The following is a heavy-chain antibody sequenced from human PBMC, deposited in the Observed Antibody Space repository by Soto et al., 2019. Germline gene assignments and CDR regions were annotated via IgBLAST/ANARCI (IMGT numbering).Heavy chain of an antibody. CDR3: ARDLPPHSGYASDALDI. J-gene: IGHJ3*02. D-gene: IGHD5-12*01. V-gene: IGHV1-18*04. CDR2: ISAYNGNT. CDR1: GYTFTSYG. Sequence: ASVKVSCKASGYTFTSYGISWVRQAPGQGLEWMGWISAYNGNTNYAQKLQGRVTMTTDTSTSTAYMELRSLRSDDTAVYYCARDLPPHSGYASDALDIWGQGTMVTVS.